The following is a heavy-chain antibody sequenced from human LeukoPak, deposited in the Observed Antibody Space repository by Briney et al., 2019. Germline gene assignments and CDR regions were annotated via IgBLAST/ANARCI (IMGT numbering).Heavy chain of an antibody. CDR1: GGSFSGYY. Sequence: PSETLSLTCADYGGSFSGYYWSWIRQPPGKGLEWIGEINHSGSTNYNPSLKSRVTISVDTSKNQFSLKLSSVTAADTAVYYCARGSSGWYLYYYYYGMDVWGQGATVTVSS. D-gene: IGHD6-19*01. J-gene: IGHJ6*02. CDR2: INHSGST. CDR3: ARGSSGWYLYYYYYGMDV. V-gene: IGHV4-34*01.